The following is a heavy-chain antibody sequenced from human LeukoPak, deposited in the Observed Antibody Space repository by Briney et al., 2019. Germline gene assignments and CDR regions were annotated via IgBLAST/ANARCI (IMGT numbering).Heavy chain of an antibody. V-gene: IGHV3-53*01. CDR1: GFIVSSEY. J-gene: IGHJ4*02. D-gene: IGHD1-26*01. CDR3: ATLSGYFHH. Sequence: GGALRLSCAASGFIVSSEYLAWVRQAPGKGLEWISVIYGGGSTYYADSVKGRFTISRDTSKNTLYLQMSSLRAEDTAIYYCATLSGYFHHWGQGTLVTVSS. CDR2: IYGGGST.